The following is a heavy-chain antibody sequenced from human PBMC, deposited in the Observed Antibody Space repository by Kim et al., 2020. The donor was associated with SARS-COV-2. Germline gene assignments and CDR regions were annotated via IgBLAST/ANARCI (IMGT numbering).Heavy chain of an antibody. V-gene: IGHV1-2*02. D-gene: IGHD1-26*01. J-gene: IGHJ4*02. CDR2: IDPNSGGT. CDR1: GYTFTDYY. Sequence: ASVKVSCKTSGYTFTDYYMHWVRQAPGQGLEWMGWIDPNSGGTRFSQKFQGRVTVTRDTSISTAYMELSGLRSDDTAVYYCSKSRAVDYWGQGTLVTVCS. CDR3: SKSRAVDY.